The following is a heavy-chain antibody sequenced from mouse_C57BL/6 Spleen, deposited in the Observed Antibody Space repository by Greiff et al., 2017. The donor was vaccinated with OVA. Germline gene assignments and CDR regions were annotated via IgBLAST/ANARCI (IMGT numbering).Heavy chain of an antibody. Sequence: QVQLQQPGAELVRPGSSVKLSCKASGYTFTSYWMDWVKQRPGQGLEWIGNIYPSDSETHYNQKFKDKATLTVDKAASTAYMQLSSLTSEDSAVYYCARGGYYYGSSYYAMDYWGQGTSVTVSS. V-gene: IGHV1-61*01. CDR1: GYTFTSYW. D-gene: IGHD1-1*01. J-gene: IGHJ4*01. CDR2: IYPSDSET. CDR3: ARGGYYYGSSYYAMDY.